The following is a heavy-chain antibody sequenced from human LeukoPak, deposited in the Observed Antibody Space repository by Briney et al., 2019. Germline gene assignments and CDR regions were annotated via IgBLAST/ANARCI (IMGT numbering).Heavy chain of an antibody. CDR2: IGTAGDT. Sequence: GGSLRPSCAASGFTFSSYDMHWVRQATGKGLEWVSAIGTAGDTYYPGSVKGRFTISRENAKNSLYLQMNSLRAGDTAVYYCARARLYGDYVGAFDIWGQGTMVTVSS. J-gene: IGHJ3*02. CDR3: ARARLYGDYVGAFDI. D-gene: IGHD4-17*01. CDR1: GFTFSSYD. V-gene: IGHV3-13*01.